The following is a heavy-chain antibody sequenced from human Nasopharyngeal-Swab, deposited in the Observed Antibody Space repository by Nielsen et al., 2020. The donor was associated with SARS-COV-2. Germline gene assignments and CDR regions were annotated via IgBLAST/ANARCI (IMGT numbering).Heavy chain of an antibody. CDR1: GFTFSSHW. Sequence: GESLKISCAASGFTFSSHWMHWVRQAPGKGLVWVSRINADGSRTFYADSVEGRFTISRDDAKNTLYLQMNSLRGEDTAVYFCTRGTLAGPGIDYWGQGALVTVSS. V-gene: IGHV3-74*01. CDR3: TRGTLAGPGIDY. CDR2: INADGSRT. J-gene: IGHJ4*02.